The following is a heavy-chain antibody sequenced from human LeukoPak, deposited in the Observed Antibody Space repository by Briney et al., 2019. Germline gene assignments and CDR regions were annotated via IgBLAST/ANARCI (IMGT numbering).Heavy chain of an antibody. Sequence: GGSLRLSCVASGFTFTDYKINWVRQAPGKGLEWVSGIDPTTTDIRYADSLKGRFSISRDNAKNSIYLQMNSLRAEDTAIYYCARSNYGDHAPHDYWGQGTLVTVS. J-gene: IGHJ4*02. V-gene: IGHV3-21*01. CDR3: ARSNYGDHAPHDY. CDR2: IDPTTTDI. CDR1: GFTFTDYK. D-gene: IGHD4-17*01.